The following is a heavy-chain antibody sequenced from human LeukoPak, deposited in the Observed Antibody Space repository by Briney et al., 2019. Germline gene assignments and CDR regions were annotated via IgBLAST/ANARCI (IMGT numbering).Heavy chain of an antibody. CDR3: ARGTVVIGY. Sequence: GGSLRLSCAASGFTFSSYWMSWVRQPPGKGPEWVANIKHDGSEKYYVDSVKGRFTISRDNAENSLYLQMNSLRVEDTAIYYCARGTVVIGYWGQGTLVTVSS. CDR2: IKHDGSEK. CDR1: GFTFSSYW. D-gene: IGHD4-23*01. J-gene: IGHJ4*02. V-gene: IGHV3-7*01.